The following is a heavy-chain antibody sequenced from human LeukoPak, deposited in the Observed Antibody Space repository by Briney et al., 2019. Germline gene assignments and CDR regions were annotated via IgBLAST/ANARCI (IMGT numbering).Heavy chain of an antibody. Sequence: SETLSLTCSFSGGSISSYYWSWIRQPAGEGLEWIGRIHTSGSTNYNPSLKSRVTMSVDTSKNQFSLKLKSVTAADTAVYYCARGEYYYGSGSYRYDYWGQGTLVTVSS. CDR1: GGSISSYY. J-gene: IGHJ4*02. CDR3: ARGEYYYGSGSYRYDY. D-gene: IGHD3-10*01. CDR2: IHTSGST. V-gene: IGHV4-4*07.